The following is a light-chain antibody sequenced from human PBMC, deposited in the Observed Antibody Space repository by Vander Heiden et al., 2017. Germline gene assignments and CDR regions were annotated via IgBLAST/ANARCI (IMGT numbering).Light chain of an antibody. CDR2: EVS. V-gene: IGLV2-14*01. CDR1: SSDVGGYNY. Sequence: QSALTQPASVSGSPGQPITISCTGTSSDVGGYNYVSWYQQHPGKAPKVIIYEVSNRPSGVSNRFSGSKSGNTASLTISGLQAEDEADYYCSSYTSRSTFVVFGGGTKLTVL. CDR3: SSYTSRSTFVV. J-gene: IGLJ2*01.